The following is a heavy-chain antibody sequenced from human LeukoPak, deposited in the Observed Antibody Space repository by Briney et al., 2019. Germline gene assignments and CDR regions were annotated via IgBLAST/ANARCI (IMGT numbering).Heavy chain of an antibody. D-gene: IGHD2-21*01. Sequence: PGTSLRLSCAASGFTSTSYTMHWVRQPPGQGLEWVAATSYDGGNRYYADYVKGRFTISRDNSNNTLFLQMKSLRPEDTAVYFCARKSLWFKYYDYWGQGIWVTVSS. V-gene: IGHV3-30*01. CDR2: TSYDGGNR. J-gene: IGHJ4*02. CDR3: ARKSLWFKYYDY. CDR1: GFTSTSYT.